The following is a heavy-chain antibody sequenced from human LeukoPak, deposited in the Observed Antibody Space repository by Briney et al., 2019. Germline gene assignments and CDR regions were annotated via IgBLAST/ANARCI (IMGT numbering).Heavy chain of an antibody. V-gene: IGHV4-61*05. CDR3: ARVRKGGYYDSSGRYYFDY. J-gene: IGHJ4*02. CDR2: IYYSGST. D-gene: IGHD3-22*01. CDR1: GGSISSSSYY. Sequence: SETLSLTCTVSGGSISSSSYYWSWIRQPPGKGLEWIGYIYYSGSTNYNPSLKSRVTISVDTSKNQFSLKLSSVTAADTAVYYCARVRKGGYYDSSGRYYFDYWGQGTLVTVSS.